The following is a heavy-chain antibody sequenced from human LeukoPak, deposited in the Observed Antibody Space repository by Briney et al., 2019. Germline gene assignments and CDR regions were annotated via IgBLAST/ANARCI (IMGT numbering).Heavy chain of an antibody. CDR2: ISNNGGSS. D-gene: IGHD1-14*01. Sequence: GGSLRLSCSASGLTFSAYAMYWVPQAPGKGLEYVSGISNNGGSSFYADSVKGRFTISRGNSKNTLYLQMSSLRAEDTAVYYCVKITSVTGGDCWGQGTRLTVSS. CDR3: VKITSVTGGDC. J-gene: IGHJ4*02. CDR1: GLTFSAYA. V-gene: IGHV3-64D*09.